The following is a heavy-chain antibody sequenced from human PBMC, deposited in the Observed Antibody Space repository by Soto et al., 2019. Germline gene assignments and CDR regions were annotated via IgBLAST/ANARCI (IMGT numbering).Heavy chain of an antibody. V-gene: IGHV3-30-3*01. CDR3: ARPLEWFGDDDFDL. J-gene: IGHJ3*01. Sequence: GGSLRLSCAGSGFTFNKYAMDWVRQAPGKGLEWVAVISYDGSHKDYAGAVKGRFTISRDNSKNTLNLQMNNLRAEDTAVYYCARPLEWFGDDDFDLWGPGTMVTVSS. CDR2: ISYDGSHK. CDR1: GFTFNKYA. D-gene: IGHD3-10*01.